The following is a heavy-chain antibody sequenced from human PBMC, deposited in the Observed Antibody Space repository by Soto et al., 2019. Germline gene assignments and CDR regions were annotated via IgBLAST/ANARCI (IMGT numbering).Heavy chain of an antibody. CDR2: IWYDGSNK. CDR3: ARDRGGIGDD. Sequence: QVQLVESGGGVVQPGRSLSLSCAASGFTFSSYGMHWVRQAPGKGLEWVAVIWYDGSNKYYADSVKGRFTISTDNSKNSLYLKMNSPRAEDTAVYYCARDRGGIGDDWGQGTLVTVSS. CDR1: GFTFSSYG. D-gene: IGHD6-13*01. J-gene: IGHJ4*02. V-gene: IGHV3-33*01.